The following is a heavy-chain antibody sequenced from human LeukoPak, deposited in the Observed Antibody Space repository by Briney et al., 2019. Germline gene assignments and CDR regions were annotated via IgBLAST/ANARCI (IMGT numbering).Heavy chain of an antibody. V-gene: IGHV3-21*04. D-gene: IGHD3-22*01. CDR1: GFTFSTYS. CDR2: ISSSRDHI. Sequence: GGSLRLSCAASGFTFSTYSMNWVRQAPGKGLEWVSSISSSRDHIYYADSVKGRFTISRDNAENSLHLQMSSLRAEDTAVYYCARARGVAGSGYYYFDYWGQGTLVTVSS. J-gene: IGHJ4*02. CDR3: ARARGVAGSGYYYFDY.